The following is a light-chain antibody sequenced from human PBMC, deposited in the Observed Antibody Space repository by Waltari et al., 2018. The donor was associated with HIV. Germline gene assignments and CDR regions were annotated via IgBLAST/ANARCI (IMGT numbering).Light chain of an antibody. CDR3: QHFGSSRT. CDR2: GAS. CDR1: QTIGSSY. Sequence: EIVLTPSPGTLSLSPGERATLSCRASQTIGSSYLAWYQQKPGQAPRLLIFGASTRATGIPDRFSGSGAGTDFTLTISRLEPEDFAVYYCQHFGSSRTFGQGTKVEIK. J-gene: IGKJ1*01. V-gene: IGKV3-20*01.